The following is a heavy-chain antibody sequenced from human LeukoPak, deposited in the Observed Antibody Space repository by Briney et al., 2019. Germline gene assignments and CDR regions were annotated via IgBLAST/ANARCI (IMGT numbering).Heavy chain of an antibody. CDR1: GFTFSSYG. CDR2: ISYDGSNK. J-gene: IGHJ4*02. D-gene: IGHD3-22*01. Sequence: GGSLRLSCAASGFTFSSYGMHWVRQAPGKGLEWVAVISYDGSNKYYADSVKGRFTISRDNSKNTLYLRMNSLRAEDTAVYYCAKNGPYYYDSSAYYYLDYWGQGTLVTVSS. V-gene: IGHV3-30*18. CDR3: AKNGPYYYDSSAYYYLDY.